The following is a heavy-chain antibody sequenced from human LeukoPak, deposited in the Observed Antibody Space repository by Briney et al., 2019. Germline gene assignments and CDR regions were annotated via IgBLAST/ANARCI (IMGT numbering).Heavy chain of an antibody. J-gene: IGHJ5*02. Sequence: PSETLSLTCAVYGGSFSGYYWSWLRQPPGKGLEWIGEINHSGNTNYNPSLKSRVTISLDTSKNQFSLKLSSVTAADTAVHYCAGGLLHAWFDPWGQGTLVTVSS. CDR3: AGGLLHAWFDP. V-gene: IGHV4-34*01. CDR1: GGSFSGYY. CDR2: INHSGNT.